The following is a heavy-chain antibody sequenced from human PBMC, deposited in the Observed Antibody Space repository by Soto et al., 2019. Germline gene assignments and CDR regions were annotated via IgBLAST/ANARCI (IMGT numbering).Heavy chain of an antibody. CDR1: GFTFSSYA. Sequence: DVQLLESGGGLVQPEGSLRLSCAASGFTFSSYAMGWVRQGPGKGLEWVAVVSIGGSTHYADSVRGRFTISRDNSKNTQSLQMNSLTAVDTAVYFCAKRRGAGGHFDYWGQGALVTVSS. D-gene: IGHD2-15*01. J-gene: IGHJ4*02. CDR3: AKRRGAGGHFDY. V-gene: IGHV3-23*01. CDR2: VSIGGST.